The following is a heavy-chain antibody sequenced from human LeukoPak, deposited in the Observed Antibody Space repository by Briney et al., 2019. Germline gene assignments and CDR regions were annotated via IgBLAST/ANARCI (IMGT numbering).Heavy chain of an antibody. V-gene: IGHV1-2*02. Sequence: ASVKVSCKASGYTFTGYYIHWVRQAPGQGLECMGWINPNSGGTKYAQKFQGRVTMTRDTSISTAYMELRRLTADDTAVYYCARGRGPYYCVMDVWGQGTTVTVSS. J-gene: IGHJ6*02. CDR1: GYTFTGYY. D-gene: IGHD3-10*01. CDR2: INPNSGGT. CDR3: ARGRGPYYCVMDV.